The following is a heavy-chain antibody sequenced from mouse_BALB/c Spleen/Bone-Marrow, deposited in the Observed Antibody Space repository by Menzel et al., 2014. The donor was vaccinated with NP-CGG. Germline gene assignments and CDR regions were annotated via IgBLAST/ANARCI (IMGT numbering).Heavy chain of an antibody. Sequence: VQLQQPGGGLVQPGGSLKLSCAASGFDFSGYWMSWVRQAPGKGLEWIGEINPDSSTINYTPSLKDKFIISRDNAKNTLYLQMSKVRSEDTALYYCARQGYYGKGDYWGQGTTLTVSS. V-gene: IGHV4-1*02. CDR1: GFDFSGYW. D-gene: IGHD2-1*01. CDR2: INPDSSTI. CDR3: ARQGYYGKGDY. J-gene: IGHJ2*01.